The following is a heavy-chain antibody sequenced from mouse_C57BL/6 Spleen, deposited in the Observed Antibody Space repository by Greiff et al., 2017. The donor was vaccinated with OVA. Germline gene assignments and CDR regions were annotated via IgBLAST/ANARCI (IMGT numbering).Heavy chain of an antibody. CDR2: IYPGSGNT. V-gene: IGHV1-76*01. Sequence: QVQLQQSGAELVRPGASVKLSCKASGYTFTDYYINWVKQRPGQGLEWIARIYPGSGNTYYNEKFKGKATLTAEKSSSTAYMQLSSLTSEDSAVYFGARLGTTVVATGFDYWGQGTTLTVSS. J-gene: IGHJ2*01. D-gene: IGHD1-1*01. CDR1: GYTFTDYY. CDR3: ARLGTTVVATGFDY.